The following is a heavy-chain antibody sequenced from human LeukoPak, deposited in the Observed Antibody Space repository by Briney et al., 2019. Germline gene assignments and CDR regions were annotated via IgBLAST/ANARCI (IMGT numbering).Heavy chain of an antibody. CDR1: GGSVYSSRYY. D-gene: IGHD2-8*02. J-gene: IGHJ5*02. V-gene: IGHV4-61*01. CDR2: IYYSGST. Sequence: SETLSLTCTVSGGSVYSSRYYWSWIRQPPGKGLEWIGYIYYSGSTNYNPSLKSRVTISVDTSKNQFSLKLSSVTAADTAVYYCARDRSGGWFDPWGQGTLVTVSS. CDR3: ARDRSGGWFDP.